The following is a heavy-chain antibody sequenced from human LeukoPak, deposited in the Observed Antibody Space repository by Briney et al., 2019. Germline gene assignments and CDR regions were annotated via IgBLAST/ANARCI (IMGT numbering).Heavy chain of an antibody. J-gene: IGHJ1*01. Sequence: PSETLSLTCTVSGGSISSSRYYWGWIRQPPGKGLEWIGNVYYGGSTYYNPSLKSRVTISVDTSKNQLSLKLSSVTAADTAVYYCAGGPAGGYFQHWGQGTLVTVSS. CDR2: VYYGGST. CDR3: AGGPAGGYFQH. V-gene: IGHV4-39*01. CDR1: GGSISSSRYY. D-gene: IGHD2-15*01.